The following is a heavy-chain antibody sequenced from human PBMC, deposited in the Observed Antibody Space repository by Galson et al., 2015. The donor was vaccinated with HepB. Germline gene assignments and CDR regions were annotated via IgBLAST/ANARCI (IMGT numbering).Heavy chain of an antibody. CDR3: ARDGWSWFGELSYYYGMDV. V-gene: IGHV1-8*01. CDR1: GYTFTSYD. J-gene: IGHJ6*02. Sequence: SVKVSCKASGYTFTSYDINWVRQATGQGLEWMGWMNPNSGNTGYAQKFQGRVTMTRNTSISTAYMELSSLRSEDTAVYYCARDGWSWFGELSYYYGMDVWGQGTTVTVSS. D-gene: IGHD3-10*01. CDR2: MNPNSGNT.